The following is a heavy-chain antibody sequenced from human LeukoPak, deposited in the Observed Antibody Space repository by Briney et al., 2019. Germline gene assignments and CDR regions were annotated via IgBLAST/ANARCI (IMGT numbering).Heavy chain of an antibody. CDR3: ARTTLAGDLLFDP. D-gene: IGHD2-21*02. Sequence: SETLSLTCTVSAASISSYYWSWIRQPPGKGLEWIGYIYYSGSTNYNPSLKSRVTISVDTSKNQFSLKLSSVTAADTAVYYCARTTLAGDLLFDPWGQGTLVTVSS. CDR2: IYYSGST. CDR1: AASISSYY. V-gene: IGHV4-59*01. J-gene: IGHJ5*02.